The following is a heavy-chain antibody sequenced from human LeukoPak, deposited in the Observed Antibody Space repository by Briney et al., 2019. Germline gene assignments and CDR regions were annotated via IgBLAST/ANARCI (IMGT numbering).Heavy chain of an antibody. CDR3: ARLMGDRTIYDS. CDR2: IKQEGSEK. Sequence: GGSLRLSCAASGLTFRSHWMSWVRQPPGDELEWVASIKQEGSEKCYVDSVRGRFTVSRDNAKNSLYLQMNSLRAEDTAVYYCARLMGDRTIYDSWGQGTLVTVSS. V-gene: IGHV3-7*01. D-gene: IGHD1-26*01. J-gene: IGHJ4*02. CDR1: GLTFRSHW.